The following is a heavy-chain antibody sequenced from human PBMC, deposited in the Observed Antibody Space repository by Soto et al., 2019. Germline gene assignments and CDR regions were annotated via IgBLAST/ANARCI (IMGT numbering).Heavy chain of an antibody. CDR3: ARVPRYTSDIVQVPAVMFENWFVP. D-gene: IGHD2-2*01. Sequence: QVPLVQSGAEVKKPGASVKLSCKASGYTFSNYAVQWVRQAPGQSLEWMGWIHAGNGDTKYSQKFHDRVTITRDTSASKAYMELSSLGSEDTAIYYCARVPRYTSDIVQVPAVMFENWFVPWGQGTLVTVSS. CDR2: IHAGNGDT. CDR1: GYTFSNYA. V-gene: IGHV1-3*01. J-gene: IGHJ5*02.